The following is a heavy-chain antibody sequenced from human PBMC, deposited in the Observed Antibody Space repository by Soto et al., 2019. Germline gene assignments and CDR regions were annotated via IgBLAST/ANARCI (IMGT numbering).Heavy chain of an antibody. CDR3: AKGNYYVSGSNWFDP. D-gene: IGHD3-10*01. Sequence: GGSLRLSCAASGFTFSSYAMSWVRQAPGKGLEWVSAISGSGGSTYYADSVKGRFTISRDNSKNTLYLQMNSLRAEDTAVYYCAKGNYYVSGSNWFDPWGQGTLVTVSS. CDR1: GFTFSSYA. CDR2: ISGSGGST. V-gene: IGHV3-23*01. J-gene: IGHJ5*02.